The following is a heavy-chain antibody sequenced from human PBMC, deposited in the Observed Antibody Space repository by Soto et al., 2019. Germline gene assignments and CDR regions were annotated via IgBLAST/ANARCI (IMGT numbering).Heavy chain of an antibody. J-gene: IGHJ3*01. CDR3: ARVVLTITRGAFDA. CDR1: GGSISSSHW. Sequence: QVQLQESGPGLVKPSGTLSLTCAVSGGSISSSHWWTWVRQSPGKGLEYIGEISHSGTSNSNPPLKSRVTLSVDKSKTHFSLTLTSVTAADTAVYYCARVVLTITRGAFDAWGQGTLVIVSS. V-gene: IGHV4-4*02. CDR2: ISHSGTS. D-gene: IGHD3-9*01.